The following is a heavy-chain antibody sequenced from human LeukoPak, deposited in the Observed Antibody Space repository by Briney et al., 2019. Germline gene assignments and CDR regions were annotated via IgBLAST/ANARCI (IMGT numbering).Heavy chain of an antibody. Sequence: GGSLRLSCAASGFTFSSYGMHWVRQAPGKGLEWVAVISYDGSNKYYADSVKGRFTISRDNSKNTLYLQMNSLRAEDTAVYSCVKGYQLLDWGQGTLVTVSS. J-gene: IGHJ4*02. CDR1: GFTFSSYG. CDR2: ISYDGSNK. CDR3: VKGYQLLD. D-gene: IGHD2-2*01. V-gene: IGHV3-30*18.